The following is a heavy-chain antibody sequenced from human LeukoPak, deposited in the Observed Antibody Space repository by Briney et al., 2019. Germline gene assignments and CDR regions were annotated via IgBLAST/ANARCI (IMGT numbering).Heavy chain of an antibody. V-gene: IGHV3-9*01. J-gene: IGHJ3*02. Sequence: GGSLRLSCAASGFTFDAYAMHWVRQAPGRGLEWVSGISWNSGSIGYADSVKGRFTISRDNAKNSLYLQMNSLRAEDTAVYYCARDLHDFWSGYSRPPDAFDIWGQGTMVTVSS. CDR2: ISWNSGSI. CDR1: GFTFDAYA. D-gene: IGHD3-3*01. CDR3: ARDLHDFWSGYSRPPDAFDI.